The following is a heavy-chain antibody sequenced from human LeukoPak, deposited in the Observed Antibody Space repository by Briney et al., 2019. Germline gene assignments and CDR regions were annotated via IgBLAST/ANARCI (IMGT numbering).Heavy chain of an antibody. D-gene: IGHD3-10*01. Sequence: GGSLRLSCAASGFTFSGYAMSWVRQAPGKGLEWVSAISGSGGSTYYADSVKGRFTISRDNSKNTLYLQMNSLKTEDTAVYYCARGAGPANYYNSGYYYGMDVWGKGTTVTVSS. CDR2: ISGSGGST. V-gene: IGHV3-23*01. CDR3: ARGAGPANYYNSGYYYGMDV. J-gene: IGHJ6*04. CDR1: GFTFSGYA.